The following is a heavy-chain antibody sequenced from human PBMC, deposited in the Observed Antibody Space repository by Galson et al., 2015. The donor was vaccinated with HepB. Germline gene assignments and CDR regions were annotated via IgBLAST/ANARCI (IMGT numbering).Heavy chain of an antibody. D-gene: IGHD6-19*01. Sequence: SLRLSCAASGFNFGGSAIHWVRQASGKRPEWVGLIKIKDNNYATAYVPSLKGRFTVSRDDSKNMAYLHMKSLKSEDTAVYYCIRSGDFSGYSSKWGQGTLVTVSS. J-gene: IGHJ4*02. CDR3: IRSGDFSGYSSK. V-gene: IGHV3-73*01. CDR1: GFNFGGSA. CDR2: IKIKDNNYAT.